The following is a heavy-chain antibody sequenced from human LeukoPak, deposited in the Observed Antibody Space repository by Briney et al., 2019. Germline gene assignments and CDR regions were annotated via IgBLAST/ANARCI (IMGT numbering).Heavy chain of an antibody. D-gene: IGHD6-19*01. V-gene: IGHV4-59*01. CDR3: ARVSPFSIGWEHFDY. J-gene: IGHJ4*02. CDR1: GGSISSYY. Sequence: SETLSLTCTVSGGSISSYYWSWIRQPPGKGLEWIGYIYYSGSTNYNPSLKSRVTISVDTSKNQFSLKLSSVTAADTAVYYCARVSPFSIGWEHFDYWGQGTLVTVSS. CDR2: IYYSGST.